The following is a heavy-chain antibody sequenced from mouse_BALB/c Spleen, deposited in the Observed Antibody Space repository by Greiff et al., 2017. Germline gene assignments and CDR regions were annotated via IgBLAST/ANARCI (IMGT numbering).Heavy chain of an antibody. CDR1: GFNIKDYY. Sequence: VQLKQSGAELVRPGALVKLSCKASGFNIKDYYMHWVKQRPEQGLEWIGWIDPENGNTIYDPKFQGKASITADTSSNTAYLQLSSLTSEDTAVYYCARNYGYLLDYWGQGTTLTVSS. V-gene: IGHV14-1*02. CDR2: IDPENGNT. D-gene: IGHD1-2*01. J-gene: IGHJ2*01. CDR3: ARNYGYLLDY.